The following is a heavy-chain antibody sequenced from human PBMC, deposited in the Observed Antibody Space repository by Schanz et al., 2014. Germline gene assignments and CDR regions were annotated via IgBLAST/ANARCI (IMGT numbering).Heavy chain of an antibody. Sequence: QVQLVESGGGVVQPGRSLRLSCAASGFTFSSYALHWVRQAPGKGLEWVAFVPFDGSQKFYADSVKGRFTISRDNSKNTVYLQMSSLRADDTAVYYCAKAADWPVTQFDPWGQGTLXTVSS. D-gene: IGHD3-9*01. CDR3: AKAADWPVTQFDP. V-gene: IGHV3-30*04. CDR2: VPFDGSQK. CDR1: GFTFSSYA. J-gene: IGHJ5*02.